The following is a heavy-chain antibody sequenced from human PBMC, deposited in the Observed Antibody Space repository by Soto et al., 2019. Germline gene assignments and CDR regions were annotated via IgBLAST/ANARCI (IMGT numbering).Heavy chain of an antibody. Sequence: ASVKVSCKASGHTFTSYDINWVRQATGQGLEWMGWVNANNGNTNYAQKLQGRITMTTDTSTSTAYMELRSLRSDDTAVYYCARDYGDYDYYYGMDVWGQGTTVTVSS. CDR2: VNANNGNT. V-gene: IGHV1-18*01. J-gene: IGHJ6*02. CDR1: GHTFTSYD. D-gene: IGHD4-17*01. CDR3: ARDYGDYDYYYGMDV.